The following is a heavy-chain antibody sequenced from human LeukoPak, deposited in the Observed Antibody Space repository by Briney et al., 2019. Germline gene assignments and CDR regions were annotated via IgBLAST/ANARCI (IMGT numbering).Heavy chain of an antibody. CDR3: ARGGYYYDSSGYI. CDR1: GFTFSDYY. V-gene: IGHV3-11*04. CDR2: ISSDSRTI. J-gene: IGHJ4*02. D-gene: IGHD3-22*01. Sequence: GGSLRLSCAASGFTFSDYYMSWIRQAPGKGLEWVSHISSDSRTIQYADSVKGRFTISRDNAKNTLYLQMNSLRAEDTAVYYCARGGYYYDSSGYIWGQGTLVTVSS.